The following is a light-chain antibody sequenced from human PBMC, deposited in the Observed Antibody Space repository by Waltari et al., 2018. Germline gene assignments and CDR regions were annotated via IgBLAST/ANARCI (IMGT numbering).Light chain of an antibody. CDR3: RQSYSTPFT. J-gene: IGKJ3*01. CDR1: QSISSY. Sequence: DIQMTQSPSSLSASVGDRLTITCRASQSISSYLNWYQQKPGKAPKLLIYAASSLQSGVPSRFSGSGSGTDFTLTISSLQPEDFATYYCRQSYSTPFTFGPGTKVDVK. CDR2: AAS. V-gene: IGKV1-39*01.